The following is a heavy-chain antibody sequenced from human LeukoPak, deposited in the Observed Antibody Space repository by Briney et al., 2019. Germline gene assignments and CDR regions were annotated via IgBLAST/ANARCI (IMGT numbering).Heavy chain of an antibody. V-gene: IGHV4-34*01. Sequence: KPSETLSLTCAVYGVSLNGHYWSWIRHPPGKGLEWIGEGSDNGGTKFNPSLKSRVTVSADTSKNQFSLKLSSVTAADTAVYYCATPGAAARDEYFQSWSQGTLVTVSS. CDR3: ATPGAAARDEYFQS. CDR2: GSDNGGT. D-gene: IGHD6-13*01. J-gene: IGHJ1*01. CDR1: GVSLNGHY.